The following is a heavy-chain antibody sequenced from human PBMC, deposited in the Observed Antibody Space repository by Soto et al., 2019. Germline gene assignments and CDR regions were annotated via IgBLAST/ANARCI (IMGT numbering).Heavy chain of an antibody. J-gene: IGHJ4*02. D-gene: IGHD3-16*01. CDR3: ARDRIHRGIDY. CDR2: MKQDGTEK. CDR1: GFTFSAYW. V-gene: IGHV3-7*03. Sequence: GGSLRLSCAASGFTFSAYWMSWVRQAPGKGLEWVANMKQDGTEKSYVGSVKGRFTISRDNAKNSLYLQMDTLRAEDTAVYYCARDRIHRGIDYWRQGTLVTVSS.